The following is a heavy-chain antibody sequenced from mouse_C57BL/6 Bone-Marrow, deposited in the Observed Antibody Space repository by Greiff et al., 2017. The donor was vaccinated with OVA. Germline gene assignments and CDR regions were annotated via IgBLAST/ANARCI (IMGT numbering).Heavy chain of an antibody. CDR3: TTSGTTVVARYFDG. V-gene: IGHV14-4*01. CDR2: IDPENGDT. Sequence: EVMLVESGAELVRPGASVKLSCTASGFNIKDDYMHWVKQRPEQGLEWIGWIDPENGDTEYASKFQGKATITADTSSNTAYLQLSSLTSEDTAVYYCTTSGTTVVARYFDGWGTGTTVTVAS. J-gene: IGHJ1*03. CDR1: GFNIKDDY. D-gene: IGHD1-1*01.